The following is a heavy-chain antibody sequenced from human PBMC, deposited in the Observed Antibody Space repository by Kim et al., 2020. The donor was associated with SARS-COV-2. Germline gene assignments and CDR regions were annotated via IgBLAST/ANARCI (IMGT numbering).Heavy chain of an antibody. CDR3: ARATGSGSYLLDF. V-gene: IGHV1-3*01. D-gene: IGHD3-10*01. J-gene: IGHJ4*02. Sequence: KYSEKYQGRVTITGDTSASTAYMELSSLGSEDTALYYCARATGSGSYLLDFWGQGTLVTVSS.